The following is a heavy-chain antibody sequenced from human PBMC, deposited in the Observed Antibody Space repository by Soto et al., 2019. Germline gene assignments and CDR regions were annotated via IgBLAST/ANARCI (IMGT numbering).Heavy chain of an antibody. D-gene: IGHD3-10*01. CDR3: ARLDTYYYGSGSPLEY. CDR1: GGSISSSSYY. Sequence: QLQLQESGPGLVKPSETLSLTCTVSGGSISSSSYYWGWIRQPPGKGLEWIGSIYYSGSTYYNPSLKSRVTISVDTSKNQFSLKLSSVTAADTAVYYCARLDTYYYGSGSPLEYWGQGTLVTVSS. V-gene: IGHV4-39*01. CDR2: IYYSGST. J-gene: IGHJ4*02.